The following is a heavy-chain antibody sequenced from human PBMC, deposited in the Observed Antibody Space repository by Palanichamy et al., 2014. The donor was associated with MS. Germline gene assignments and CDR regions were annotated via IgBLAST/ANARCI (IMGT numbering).Heavy chain of an antibody. Sequence: EVQLVESGGGLIQPGGSLRLSCAASGFTVSSNYMSWVRQAPGKGLEWDSVIYSGGSTYYADSVKGRFTISRDNSKNTLYLQMNSLRAEDTAVYYCARDLLGTVTEDYWGQGTLVTVSS. CDR2: IYSGGST. V-gene: IGHV3-53*01. D-gene: IGHD4-17*01. J-gene: IGHJ4*02. CDR3: ARDLLGTVTEDY. CDR1: GFTVSSNY.